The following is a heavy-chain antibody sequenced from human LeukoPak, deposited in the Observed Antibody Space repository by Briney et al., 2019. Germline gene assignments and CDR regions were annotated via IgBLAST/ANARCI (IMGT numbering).Heavy chain of an antibody. CDR1: GEFFSGYY. D-gene: IGHD3-10*01. J-gene: IGHJ4*02. CDR3: ARLPLGAFGEVLNFDY. V-gene: IGHV4-34*01. Sequence: SETLSLTCGVHGEFFSGYYWSWIRQPPGKGLEWIGDINHSGTTKYNPSLKSRVTISIDTSKNQFSLRVNSVTAADTAVYYCARLPLGAFGEVLNFDYWGQGSLVTVSS. CDR2: INHSGTT.